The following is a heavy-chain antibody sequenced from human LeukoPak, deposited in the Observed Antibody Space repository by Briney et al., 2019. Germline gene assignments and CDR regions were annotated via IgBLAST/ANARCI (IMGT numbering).Heavy chain of an antibody. D-gene: IGHD1-26*01. J-gene: IGHJ6*02. V-gene: IGHV3-21*01. CDR2: ISSSSSYI. Sequence: PGGSLRLSCAASGFTFSSYSMNWVRQAPGRGLEWVSSISSSSSYIYYADSVKGRFTISRDNAKNSLYLQMNSLRAEDTAVYYRARDLGSGMYYYGMDVWGQGTTVSVSS. CDR3: ARDLGSGMYYYGMDV. CDR1: GFTFSSYS.